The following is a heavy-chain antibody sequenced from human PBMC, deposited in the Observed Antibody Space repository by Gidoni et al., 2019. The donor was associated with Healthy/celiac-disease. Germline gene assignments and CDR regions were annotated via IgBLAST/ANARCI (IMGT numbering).Heavy chain of an antibody. CDR3: AKVAGTTVTINFDY. CDR1: GFTFSSYG. D-gene: IGHD4-17*01. CDR2: ISYDGSNK. Sequence: QVQLVESGGGVVQPGRSLRLSCAASGFTFSSYGMPWVRQAPGKGLEWVAVISYDGSNKYYADSVKGRFTISRDNSKNTLYLQMNSLRAEDTAVYYCAKVAGTTVTINFDYWGQGTLVTVSS. V-gene: IGHV3-30*18. J-gene: IGHJ4*02.